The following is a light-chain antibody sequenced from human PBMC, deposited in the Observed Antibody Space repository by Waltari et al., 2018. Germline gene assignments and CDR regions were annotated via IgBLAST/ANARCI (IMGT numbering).Light chain of an antibody. CDR1: SSDFGANKY. J-gene: IGLJ3*02. CDR2: DVT. Sequence: QSALTQPASVSGSPGQSITISCTATSSDFGANKYVSWYQQHPGKAPKVVIYDVTERPSGVSNRFSGSKSGSTASLTISGLQTEDEAGYYCSSRTNSITLVFGGGTKVTVL. V-gene: IGLV2-14*03. CDR3: SSRTNSITLV.